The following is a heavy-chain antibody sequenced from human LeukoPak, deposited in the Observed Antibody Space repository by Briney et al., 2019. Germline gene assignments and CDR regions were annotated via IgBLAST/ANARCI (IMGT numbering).Heavy chain of an antibody. CDR3: ANQYSGSYWDYFDY. CDR1: GFTLSSYA. J-gene: IGHJ4*02. Sequence: TGGSLRLSCAASGFTLSSYAMSWVRQAPGKGLEWVSGISGSGGSTKYGDSVKGRFTISRDNSKNTLYLQMNSLRAEDTAVYYCANQYSGSYWDYFDYWGQGTLVTVSS. V-gene: IGHV3-23*01. CDR2: ISGSGGST. D-gene: IGHD1-26*01.